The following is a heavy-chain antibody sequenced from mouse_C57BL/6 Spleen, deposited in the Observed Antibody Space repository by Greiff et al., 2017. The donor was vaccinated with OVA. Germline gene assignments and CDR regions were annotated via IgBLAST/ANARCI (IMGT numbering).Heavy chain of an antibody. CDR2: INPNNGGT. CDR1: GYTFTDYN. D-gene: IGHD1-1*02. J-gene: IGHJ2*01. Sequence: VHVKQSGPELVKPGASVKMSCKASGYTFTDYNMHWVKQSHGKSLEWIGYINPNNGGTSYNQKFKGKATLTVNKSSSTAYMELRSLTSEDSAVYYCARGVAGGYFDYWGQGTTLTVSS. CDR3: ARGVAGGYFDY. V-gene: IGHV1-22*01.